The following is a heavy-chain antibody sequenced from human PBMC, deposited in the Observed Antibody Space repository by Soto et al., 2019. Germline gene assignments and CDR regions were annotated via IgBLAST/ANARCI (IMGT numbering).Heavy chain of an antibody. V-gene: IGHV3-23*01. CDR1: GFTFSDNV. J-gene: IGHJ6*02. CDR2: ISDGGERT. CDR3: ARDRSTDFGLDV. Sequence: EVQLLESGGDLVQPGGSLRLSCVASGFTFSDNVISLVRQVPGKGLEWVSSISDGGERTDYRDSVRGRFTISRDNARFTLHLQMNSLRVDDTAIYFCARDRSTDFGLDVWGQGTTVTVSS. D-gene: IGHD3-3*01.